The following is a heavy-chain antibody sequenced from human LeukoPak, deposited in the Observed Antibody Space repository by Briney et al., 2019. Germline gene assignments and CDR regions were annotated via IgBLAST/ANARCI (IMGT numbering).Heavy chain of an antibody. V-gene: IGHV3-30-3*01. Sequence: PGGSLRLSCAASGFTFSSYWMHWVRQAPGKGLEWVAVISYDGSNKYYADSVKGRFTISRDNSKNTLYLQMNSLRAEDTAVYYCARDPGDKTFDYWGQGTLVTVSS. CDR3: ARDPGDKTFDY. J-gene: IGHJ4*02. D-gene: IGHD2-21*02. CDR2: ISYDGSNK. CDR1: GFTFSSYW.